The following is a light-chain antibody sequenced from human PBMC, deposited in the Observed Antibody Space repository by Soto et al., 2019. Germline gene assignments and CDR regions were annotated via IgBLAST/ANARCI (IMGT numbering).Light chain of an antibody. CDR3: QNHNGDPWT. J-gene: IGKJ1*01. CDR1: QGISTY. CDR2: AAS. Sequence: DIQMTQSPSSLSASVGDRVTITCRASQGISTYLVWYQQKPGTVPKLLIFAASTLQSGVPSRFSGSGSGTDFTLTISSLQPEDVATYFCQNHNGDPWTFGQGTKVEIK. V-gene: IGKV1-27*01.